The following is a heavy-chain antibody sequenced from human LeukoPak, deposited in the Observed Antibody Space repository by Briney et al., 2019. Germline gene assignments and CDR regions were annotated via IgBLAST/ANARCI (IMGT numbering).Heavy chain of an antibody. V-gene: IGHV4-39*01. D-gene: IGHD5-18*01. CDR1: GGSISSSNYY. CDR3: ARAAIQLWLLKAEGLRH. J-gene: IGHJ4*02. Sequence: SETLSLTCTISGGSISSSNYYWGWIRQPPGKGLEWIGSIYYSGSTYYNPSLKSRVTISVDTSKNQFSLKLSSVTAADTAVYYCARAAIQLWLLKAEGLRHWGQGTLVTVSS. CDR2: IYYSGST.